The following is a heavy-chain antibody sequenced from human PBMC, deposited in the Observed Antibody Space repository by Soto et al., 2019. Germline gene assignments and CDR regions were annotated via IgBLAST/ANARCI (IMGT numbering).Heavy chain of an antibody. CDR3: ARSGYNFGYQYWFDP. J-gene: IGHJ5*02. CDR2: IDPSDSYT. V-gene: IGHV5-10-1*04. Sequence: GESLKISCKGSGYSFTSYWISWVRQMPGKGLEWMGRIDPSDSYTNYSPSFQGQVTISADKSINTAYLQWSSLKASDSAMYYCARSGYNFGYQYWFDPWGQGTLVTVSS. D-gene: IGHD5-12*01. CDR1: GYSFTSYW.